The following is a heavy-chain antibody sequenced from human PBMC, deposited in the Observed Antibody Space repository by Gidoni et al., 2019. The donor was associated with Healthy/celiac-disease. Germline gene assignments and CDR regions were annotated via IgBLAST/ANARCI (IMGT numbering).Heavy chain of an antibody. D-gene: IGHD6-13*01. V-gene: IGHV1-69*06. Sequence: QVQLVQSGAEVKKPGSSVKVSCKASGGTFSSYAISWVRQAPGQGLEWRGGIIPIFGTANYAQKFQGRVTITADKSTSTAYRALSSLRSEDTAVYYCARAGGGPIAAAGGSRYYYYYMDVWGKGTTVTVSS. CDR2: IIPIFGTA. CDR1: GGTFSSYA. J-gene: IGHJ6*03. CDR3: ARAGGGPIAAAGGSRYYYYYMDV.